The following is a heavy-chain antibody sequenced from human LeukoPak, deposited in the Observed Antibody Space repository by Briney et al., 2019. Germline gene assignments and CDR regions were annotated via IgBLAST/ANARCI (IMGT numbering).Heavy chain of an antibody. CDR2: IYYSGST. Sequence: SGTLSLTCTVSGGSISSSSYYWGWIRQPPGKGLEWIGNIYYSGSTYYNPSLKSRVTISVDTSNNQFSLKLSAVTAADTAVYYCASVRRGFGESSKYYSYYYMHVWGNGTTVTIAS. J-gene: IGHJ6*03. CDR3: ASVRRGFGESSKYYSYYYMHV. D-gene: IGHD3-10*01. CDR1: GGSISSSSYY. V-gene: IGHV4-39*01.